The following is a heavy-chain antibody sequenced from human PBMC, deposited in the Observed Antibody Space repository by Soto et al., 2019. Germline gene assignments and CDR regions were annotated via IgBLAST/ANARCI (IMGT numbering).Heavy chain of an antibody. Sequence: QVQLVQSAAEVKRPGSSVKVSCKASGGTFSNHVINWVRQAPGQGLEWMGEIIPIFGTTNSARDFQGRVTITADETTTTAYMELSSLRSEDTAVYYCATDQTRVGTYSGNSLDYWGQGTLVTVSS. J-gene: IGHJ4*02. D-gene: IGHD4-4*01. V-gene: IGHV1-69*12. CDR1: GGTFSNHV. CDR3: ATDQTRVGTYSGNSLDY. CDR2: IIPIFGTT.